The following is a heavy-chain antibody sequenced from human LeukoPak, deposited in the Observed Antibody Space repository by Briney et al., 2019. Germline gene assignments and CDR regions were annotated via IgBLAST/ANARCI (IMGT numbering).Heavy chain of an antibody. Sequence: PSETLSLTCTVSGGSISSSSYYWGWIRQPPGKGLEWIGSIYYSGSTYYNPSLKSRVTISVDTSKNQFSLKLSSVTAADTAVYYCAATWAGYSHLYWGQGTPVTVSS. CDR1: GGSISSSSYY. V-gene: IGHV4-39*01. J-gene: IGHJ4*02. CDR3: AATWAGYSHLY. D-gene: IGHD6-13*01. CDR2: IYYSGST.